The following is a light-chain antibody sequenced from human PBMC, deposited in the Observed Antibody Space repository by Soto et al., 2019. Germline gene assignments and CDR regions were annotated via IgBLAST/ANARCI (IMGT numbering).Light chain of an antibody. V-gene: IGKV3-20*01. J-gene: IGKJ1*01. CDR3: QQYAGSPRT. Sequence: EIVLTQSPGTLSLSAGERATLSCRASQKVSSAYLAWYQQKPGQAPRLLIYGASSRATGIPDRFSGSGSGTDFTFTISRLEPEDFAVYYCQQYAGSPRTFGQGTKVDIK. CDR2: GAS. CDR1: QKVSSAY.